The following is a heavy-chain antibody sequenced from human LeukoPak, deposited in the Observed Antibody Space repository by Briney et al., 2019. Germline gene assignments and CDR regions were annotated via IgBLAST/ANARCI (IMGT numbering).Heavy chain of an antibody. Sequence: GGSLRLSCAASGFTFSSYSMNWVRQAPGKGLEWVSSVSSSGTYIYYADSVKGRFTISRGNAKNSLYLQMNSLRAEDTAIYYCATFRFLGTWGQGTMVTVSP. D-gene: IGHD3-3*01. J-gene: IGHJ3*01. CDR3: ATFRFLGT. CDR2: VSSSGTYI. V-gene: IGHV3-21*04. CDR1: GFTFSSYS.